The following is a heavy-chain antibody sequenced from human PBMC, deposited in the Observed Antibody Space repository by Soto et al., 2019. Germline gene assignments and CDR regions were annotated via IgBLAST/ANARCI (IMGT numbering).Heavy chain of an antibody. CDR2: ISNDGNNI. J-gene: IGHJ3*02. Sequence: QVQLVESGGGVVQPGRSLSLSCAASGITLSGYAMHWVRQAPGEGLEWLAVISNDGNNIFYSDSVKGRFTISRDTSQNTLYLEMSGLIADDTAVYHCAKESNAFDIWGQGTMVTVSS. CDR1: GITLSGYA. CDR3: AKESNAFDI. V-gene: IGHV3-30*18.